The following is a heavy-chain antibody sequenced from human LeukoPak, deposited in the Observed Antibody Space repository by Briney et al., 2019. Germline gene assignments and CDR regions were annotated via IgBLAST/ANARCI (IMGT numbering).Heavy chain of an antibody. CDR2: INPNSGGT. Sequence: APVDCSFEASGYPFTCYYMHWGRPAPGQGLEWMGWINPNSGGTNYAQKFQGRVTMTRDTSISTAYMELSRLRSDDTAVYYCARGAAADYWGQGTLVTVSS. CDR1: GYPFTCYY. V-gene: IGHV1-2*02. J-gene: IGHJ4*02. D-gene: IGHD6-13*01. CDR3: ARGAAADY.